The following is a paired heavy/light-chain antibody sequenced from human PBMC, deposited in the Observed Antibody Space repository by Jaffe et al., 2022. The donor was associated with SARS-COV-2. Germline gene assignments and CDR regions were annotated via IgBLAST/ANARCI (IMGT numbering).Light chain of an antibody. CDR2: AAS. V-gene: IGKV1-17*01. CDR1: QDIRND. J-gene: IGKJ1*01. CDR3: LQHNSYLWT. Sequence: DIQMTQSPSSLSASVGDRVTITCRASQDIRNDLGWYQQKPGKAPKRLIYAASSLQSGVPSRFSGSGSGTEFTLTISSLQPEDFATYYCLQHNSYLWTFGQGTKVEIK.
Heavy chain of an antibody. Sequence: QVQMVESGGGLVKPGGSLRLSCEASGFTFSDFYMNWIRQAPGRGLEWVSHISGSGRLIFYADSVKGRFTISRDNAENSLFLQMNSLETEDTAVYYCAGHYDPSGAFSNFYFYGVDVWGQGTTVTVSS. CDR2: ISGSGRLI. CDR1: GFTFSDFY. CDR3: AGHYDPSGAFSNFYFYGVDV. D-gene: IGHD3-22*01. J-gene: IGHJ6*02. V-gene: IGHV3-11*01.